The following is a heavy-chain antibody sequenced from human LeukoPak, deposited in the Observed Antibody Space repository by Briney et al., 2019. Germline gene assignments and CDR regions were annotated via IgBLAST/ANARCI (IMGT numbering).Heavy chain of an antibody. V-gene: IGHV3-7*01. CDR2: IKQDGSEK. CDR3: ARIVGGYSYGYMVYYYYGMDV. D-gene: IGHD5-18*01. J-gene: IGHJ6*02. Sequence: GGSLRLSCAASGFTFSSYSMNWVRQAPGKGLEWVANIKQDGSEKYYVDSVKGRFTISRDNAKNSLYLQMNSLRAEDTAVYYCARIVGGYSYGYMVYYYYGMDVWGQGTTVTVSS. CDR1: GFTFSSYS.